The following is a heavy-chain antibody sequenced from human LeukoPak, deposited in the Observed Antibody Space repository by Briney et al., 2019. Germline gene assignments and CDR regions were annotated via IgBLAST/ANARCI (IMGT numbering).Heavy chain of an antibody. CDR2: IYYSGGT. D-gene: IGHD5-12*01. J-gene: IGHJ4*02. CDR1: GGSISSYY. Sequence: SETLSLTCTVSGGSISSYYWTWIRQPPGKGLGLEWIGYIYYSGGTNYNPSLKSRVTISIDTSKNQVSLKLSSVTAADTAVYYCARARGTAYSGYVHDYWGQGTLVTVSS. V-gene: IGHV4-59*08. CDR3: ARARGTAYSGYVHDY.